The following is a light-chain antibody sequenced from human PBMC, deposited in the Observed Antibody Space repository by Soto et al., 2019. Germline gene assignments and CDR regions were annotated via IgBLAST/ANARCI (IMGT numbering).Light chain of an antibody. Sequence: QPVLTQPPSVSGAPGQRVTISCTGSNSNIGAGYDVHWYQQLPGKAPKLLIYGNANRPSGIPDRFSGSKSGSSASLAITGLRAEDEADYYCQSYDSSLGGSGVFGGGTKLTVL. CDR3: QSYDSSLGGSGV. V-gene: IGLV1-40*01. CDR2: GNA. J-gene: IGLJ3*02. CDR1: NSNIGAGYD.